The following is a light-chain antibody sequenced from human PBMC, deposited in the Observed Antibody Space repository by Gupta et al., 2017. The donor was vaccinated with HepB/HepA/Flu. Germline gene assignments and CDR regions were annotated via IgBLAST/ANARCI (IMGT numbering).Light chain of an antibody. CDR1: QSVSSN. Sequence: EIVMTQSPATLSVSPGERATLSCRASQSVSSNLAWYQRRPGQAPRLIIYDASTRATGIPDRFSGSGSGTDFTLTSSSLQSEDFAVYYWQQYSHLWTFGQGTKVEIK. CDR2: DAS. J-gene: IGKJ1*01. CDR3: QQYSHLWT. V-gene: IGKV3-15*01.